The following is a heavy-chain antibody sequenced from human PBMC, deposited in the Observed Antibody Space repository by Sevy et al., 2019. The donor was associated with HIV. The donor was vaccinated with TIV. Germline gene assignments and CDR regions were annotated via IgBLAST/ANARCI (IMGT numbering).Heavy chain of an antibody. CDR1: GFSFSTHG. J-gene: IGHJ4*02. CDR3: ARDAGYSTVWYPGY. D-gene: IGHD6-19*01. V-gene: IGHV3-30*03. CDR2: ISFDGSDK. Sequence: GESLKISCAASGFSFSTHGMHWVRQAPGKGLEWAAVISFDGSDKYYSESVKGRFTISRDNSKNTLLLQMSSLRAEDTAVYYCARDAGYSTVWYPGYWGQGTLVTVSS.